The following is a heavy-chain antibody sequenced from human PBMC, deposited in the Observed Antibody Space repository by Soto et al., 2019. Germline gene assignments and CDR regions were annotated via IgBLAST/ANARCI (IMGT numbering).Heavy chain of an antibody. Sequence: QVQLVQSGAEVKKPGASVKVSCKASGYTFTSYDINWVRQATGQGLEWMGGMNPNSANTGYAQKFPGIATMTRTTSISPAYMPLRTLRSEDTAVSYSARETSPAGTGWFDPWGQGTLVTVSS. V-gene: IGHV1-8*01. J-gene: IGHJ5*02. CDR3: ARETSPAGTGWFDP. CDR1: GYTFTSYD. CDR2: MNPNSANT. D-gene: IGHD6-13*01.